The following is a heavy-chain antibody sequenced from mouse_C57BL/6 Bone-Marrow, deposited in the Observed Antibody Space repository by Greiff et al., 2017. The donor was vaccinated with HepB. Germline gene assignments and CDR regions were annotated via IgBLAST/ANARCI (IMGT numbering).Heavy chain of an antibody. CDR3: ARSGAGDYAMDY. CDR1: GYTFTSYT. J-gene: IGHJ4*01. CDR2: INPSSGYT. Sequence: VQLQQSGAELVRPGASVKMSCKASGYTFTSYTMHWVKQRPGQGLEWIGYINPSSGYTKYTQKFKDKATLTADKSSSTAYLQLSSLTSEDAAVYYCARSGAGDYAMDYWGQGTSVTVSS. D-gene: IGHD4-1*01. V-gene: IGHV1-4*01.